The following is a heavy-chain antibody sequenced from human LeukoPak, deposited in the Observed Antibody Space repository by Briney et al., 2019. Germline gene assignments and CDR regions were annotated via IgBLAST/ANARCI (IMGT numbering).Heavy chain of an antibody. V-gene: IGHV3-53*04. D-gene: IGHD6-19*01. J-gene: IGHJ3*02. CDR2: IYSGGST. Sequence: GGSLRLSCAASGFTVSSNYMSWVRQAPGKGLEWVSVIYSGGSTYYADSVKGRFTISRHNSKNTLYLQMNSLRAEDTAVYYCASGIAVAGGDAFDIWGQGTMVTVSS. CDR3: ASGIAVAGGDAFDI. CDR1: GFTVSSNY.